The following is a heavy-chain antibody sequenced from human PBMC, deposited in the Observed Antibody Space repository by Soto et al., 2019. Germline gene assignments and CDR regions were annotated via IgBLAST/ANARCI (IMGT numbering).Heavy chain of an antibody. J-gene: IGHJ6*02. CDR1: GGTFRTAA. CDR3: ARDNDRTQLGGNYYYISDV. D-gene: IGHD2-8*01. Sequence: QVHLEQSGAEVKKPGSSVKVSCKASGGTFRTAAVSWVRQAPGQGLEWLGGIMPVFRTPDYAQKFQGRVTITADESTSTAYMELSGLRSDDTAVYYCARDNDRTQLGGNYYYISDVWGQGTTITVSS. CDR2: IMPVFRTP. V-gene: IGHV1-69*12.